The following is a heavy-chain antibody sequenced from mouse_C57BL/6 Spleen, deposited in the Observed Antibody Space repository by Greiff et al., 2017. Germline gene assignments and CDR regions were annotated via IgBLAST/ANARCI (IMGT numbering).Heavy chain of an antibody. CDR2: IWSGGST. CDR1: GFSLTSYG. CDR3: ARREVTTVVAGAMDY. V-gene: IGHV2-2*01. Sequence: QVQLKESGPGLVQPSQSLSITCTVSGFSLTSYGVHWVRQSPGKGLEWLGVIWSGGSTDYNAAFISRLSISKDNSKSQVFFKMNSLQADDTAIDYCARREVTTVVAGAMDYWGQGTSVTVSS. D-gene: IGHD1-1*01. J-gene: IGHJ4*01.